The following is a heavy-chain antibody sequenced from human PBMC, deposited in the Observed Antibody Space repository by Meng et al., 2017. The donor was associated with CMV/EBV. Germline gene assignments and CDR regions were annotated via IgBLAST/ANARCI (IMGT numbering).Heavy chain of an antibody. Sequence: GESLKISCAASGFTFSSYGMHWVRQAPGKGLEWVAFIRYDGSNKYYADSVKGRFTISRDNSKNTLYLQMNSLRAEDPAVYCCAKNSLVLNYSHYYGIDVRGQGTTVTVSS. V-gene: IGHV3-30*02. J-gene: IGHJ6*02. D-gene: IGHD3-10*01. CDR2: IRYDGSNK. CDR1: GFTFSSYG. CDR3: AKNSLVLNYSHYYGIDV.